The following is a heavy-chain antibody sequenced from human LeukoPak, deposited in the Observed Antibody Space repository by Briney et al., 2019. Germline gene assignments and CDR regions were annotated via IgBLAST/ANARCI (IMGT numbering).Heavy chain of an antibody. V-gene: IGHV3-30*01. CDR2: SSSDGNNE. Sequence: GGSLRLSCAASGFSFSNNPMHWVRQAPGRGLEWVAVSSSDGNNEYYADSVKGRFTISRDNSKNTLYLQMNSLRPEDTAVYYCARGSATTLYYYYYMDVWGKGTTVTVSS. CDR3: ARGSATTLYYYYYMDV. J-gene: IGHJ6*03. D-gene: IGHD1-26*01. CDR1: GFSFSNNP.